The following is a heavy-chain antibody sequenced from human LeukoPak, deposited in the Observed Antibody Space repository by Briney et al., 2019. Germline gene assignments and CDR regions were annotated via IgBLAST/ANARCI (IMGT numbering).Heavy chain of an antibody. V-gene: IGHV3-30*02. CDR1: GFTFSSYG. CDR2: IRYDGSNK. J-gene: IGHJ3*02. D-gene: IGHD3-3*01. CDR3: AKDKGVHDFWSGYYTGRFGAFDI. Sequence: GGSLRLSCAASGFTFSSYGMHWVRQAPGKGLEWVAFIRYDGSNKYYADSVKGRFTISRDNSKNTLYLQMNSLRAEDTAVYYCAKDKGVHDFWSGYYTGRFGAFDIWGQGTMVTVSS.